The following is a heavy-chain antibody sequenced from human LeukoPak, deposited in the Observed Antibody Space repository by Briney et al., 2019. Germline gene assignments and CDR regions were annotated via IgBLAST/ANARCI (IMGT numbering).Heavy chain of an antibody. D-gene: IGHD6-6*01. CDR3: ARDRSSSDY. CDR1: GFTFSSYG. J-gene: IGHJ4*02. V-gene: IGHV3-30*19. Sequence: GGSLRLSCAASGFTFSSYGMHWVRQAPGKGLEWVAVISYDGSNKYYADSVKGRFTISRDNSKNTLYLQMNSLRAEDTAVYYCARDRSSSDYWGQGTLVTVSS. CDR2: ISYDGSNK.